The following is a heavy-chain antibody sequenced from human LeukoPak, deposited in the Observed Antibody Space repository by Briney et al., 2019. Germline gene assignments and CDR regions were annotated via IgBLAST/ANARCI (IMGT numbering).Heavy chain of an antibody. D-gene: IGHD6-19*01. J-gene: IGHJ5*02. CDR3: ARASFVYSSGWYGGFDP. V-gene: IGHV4-4*07. Sequence: SETLSLTCTVFGGSISSYYWSWIRQPAGKGLEWIGRIYTSGSTNYNPSLKSRVTMSVDTSKSQFSLKLSSVTAADTAVYYCARASFVYSSGWYGGFDPWGQGTLVTVSS. CDR2: IYTSGST. CDR1: GGSISSYY.